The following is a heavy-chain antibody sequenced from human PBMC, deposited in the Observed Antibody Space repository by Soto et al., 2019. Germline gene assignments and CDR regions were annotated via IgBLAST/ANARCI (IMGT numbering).Heavy chain of an antibody. V-gene: IGHV5-51*01. J-gene: IGHJ6*04. Sequence: PGESLKISCKGSGYSFTSYWIGWVRQMPGKGLEWMGIIYPGDSDTRYSPSFQGQVTISADKSISTAYLQWSSLKASDTAMYYCAGGGVRGVITRTRDYYGMDVWGKGTTVTVSS. CDR1: GYSFTSYW. D-gene: IGHD3-10*01. CDR2: IYPGDSDT. CDR3: AGGGVRGVITRTRDYYGMDV.